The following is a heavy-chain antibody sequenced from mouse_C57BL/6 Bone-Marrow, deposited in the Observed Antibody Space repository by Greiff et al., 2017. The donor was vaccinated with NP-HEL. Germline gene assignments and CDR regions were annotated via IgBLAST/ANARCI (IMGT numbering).Heavy chain of an antibody. D-gene: IGHD2-1*01. CDR3: ARHHYGNYFDY. Sequence: EVQLVESGGGLVQPGGSLKLSCAASGFTFSDYGMAWVRQAPRKGPAWVAFISNLAYSIYYADTVTGRFTISRENAKNTLYLEMSSLRSEDTAMYYCARHHYGNYFDYWGQGTTLTVSS. CDR2: ISNLAYSI. V-gene: IGHV5-15*01. J-gene: IGHJ2*01. CDR1: GFTFSDYG.